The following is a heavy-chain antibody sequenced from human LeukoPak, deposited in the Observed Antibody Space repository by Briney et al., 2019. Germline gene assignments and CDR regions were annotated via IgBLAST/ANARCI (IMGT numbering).Heavy chain of an antibody. CDR1: GLTFSSYW. V-gene: IGHV3-7*01. CDR3: ARGFSGFDP. D-gene: IGHD3-10*01. Sequence: GGSLRLSCAPSGLTFSSYWMSWVRQAPGKGREWVANIKQDGSEKYYVDSVKGRFTISRDNAKNSLYLQMNSLRAEDTAVYYRARGFSGFDPWGQGTLVTVSS. CDR2: IKQDGSEK. J-gene: IGHJ5*02.